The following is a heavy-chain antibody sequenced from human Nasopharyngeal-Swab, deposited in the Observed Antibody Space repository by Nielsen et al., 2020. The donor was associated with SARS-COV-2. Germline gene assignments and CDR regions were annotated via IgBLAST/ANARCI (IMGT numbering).Heavy chain of an antibody. CDR3: ARGPSMVRGPFDP. D-gene: IGHD3-10*01. J-gene: IGHJ5*02. CDR2: IYYSGST. Sequence: SETLSLTCTVSGGSISSYYWSWIRQPPGKGLEWIGYIYYSGSTNYNPSLKSRVTISVDTSKNQFSLKLSSVTAADTAVYYCARGPSMVRGPFDPWGQGTLVTVSS. V-gene: IGHV4-59*12. CDR1: GGSISSYY.